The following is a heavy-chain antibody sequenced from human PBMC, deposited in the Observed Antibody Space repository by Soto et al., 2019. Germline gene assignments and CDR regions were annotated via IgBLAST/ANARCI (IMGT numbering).Heavy chain of an antibody. CDR3: EKDLRGGVYGSGSTDYYYYMDV. Sequence: GGSLRLSCAASGFTFDDYAMHWVRQAPGKGLEWVSGISWNSGSIGYADSVKGRFTISRDNAKNSLYLQMNSLRAEDTALYYCEKDLRGGVYGSGSTDYYYYMDVWGKGTSVTVSS. CDR2: ISWNSGSI. D-gene: IGHD3-10*01. J-gene: IGHJ6*03. CDR1: GFTFDDYA. V-gene: IGHV3-9*01.